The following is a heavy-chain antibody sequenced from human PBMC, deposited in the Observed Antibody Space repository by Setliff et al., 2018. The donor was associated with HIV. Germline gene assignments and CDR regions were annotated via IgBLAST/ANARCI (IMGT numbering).Heavy chain of an antibody. J-gene: IGHJ4*02. D-gene: IGHD4-17*01. CDR2: LSTSGNST. Sequence: GGSLRLSCAASGFTFNNYAMSWVRQAPGKGLEWVSALSTSGNSTYYADSVKGRFTISRDNSKNTLYLQMNSLRAEDTAIYYCARRIYGNNPYFDYWSQGTLVTVS. CDR3: ARRIYGNNPYFDY. CDR1: GFTFNNYA. V-gene: IGHV3-23*01.